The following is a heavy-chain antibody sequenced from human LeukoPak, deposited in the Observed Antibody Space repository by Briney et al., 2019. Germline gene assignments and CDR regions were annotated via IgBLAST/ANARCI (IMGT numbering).Heavy chain of an antibody. CDR2: IYSGGST. CDR3: ARGTVADQWSYYGRDV. CDR1: GFTVCSIY. J-gene: IGHJ6*02. D-gene: IGHD2-8*01. V-gene: IGHV3-66*01. Sequence: PGGSLRLSCSASGFTVCSIYMSCVRQAPGKGLEWVSVIYSGGSTYYADSVKGRFTISRDNSQNTLYLQMNSLRAEDTAVYYCARGTVADQWSYYGRDVWGRRTTVTVSS.